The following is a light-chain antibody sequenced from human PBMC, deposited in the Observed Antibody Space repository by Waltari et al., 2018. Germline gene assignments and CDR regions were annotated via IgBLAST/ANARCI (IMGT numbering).Light chain of an antibody. V-gene: IGKV3-15*01. CDR2: GAS. Sequence: EIVMTQSPATLSVSPGERAPLSCRASQSVSINLAWYQQKPGQAPRLLIYGASTRATGIPARFSGTGSGTEFSLTISSLQSEDVAVYYCQQYDNWPPYTFGQGTNLEIK. CDR1: QSVSIN. J-gene: IGKJ2*01. CDR3: QQYDNWPPYT.